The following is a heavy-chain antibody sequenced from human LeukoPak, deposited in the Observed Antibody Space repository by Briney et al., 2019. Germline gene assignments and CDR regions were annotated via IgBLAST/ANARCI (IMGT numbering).Heavy chain of an antibody. D-gene: IGHD3-3*01. V-gene: IGHV4-39*01. CDR2: IYYSGNT. CDR1: GGSISSSNYY. CDR3: ARGFTDWFDP. Sequence: SETLSLTCTASGGSISSSNYYWGWIRQPPGKGLEWIGSIYYSGNTYYNPSLKSRVTISVDTSKNQFSLQLSSVTAADTAVYYCARGFTDWFDPWGQGTLVTVSS. J-gene: IGHJ5*02.